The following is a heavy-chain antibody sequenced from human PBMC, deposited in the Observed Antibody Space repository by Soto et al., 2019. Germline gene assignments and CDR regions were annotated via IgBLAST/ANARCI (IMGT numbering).Heavy chain of an antibody. D-gene: IGHD3-10*01. CDR2: IYWDDDK. Sequence: QITLKESGPPLVRPTQTLTLTCTFSGFSLRTSGAGVGWFRQPPRKAPEWLGTIYWDDDKRYRPSLERRLTITKDTSKPQVVFTMTNMGPVDTATYFCAHRRFGFGDSYDYWGQGTLVTVSS. J-gene: IGHJ4*02. CDR3: AHRRFGFGDSYDY. V-gene: IGHV2-5*02. CDR1: GFSLRTSGAG.